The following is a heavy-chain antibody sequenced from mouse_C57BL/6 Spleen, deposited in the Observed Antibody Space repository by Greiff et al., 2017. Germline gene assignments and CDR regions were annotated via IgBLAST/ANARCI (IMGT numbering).Heavy chain of an antibody. CDR1: GYSFTSYY. V-gene: IGHV1-66*01. CDR2: IYPGSGST. CDR3: ARGGYGTPFAY. Sequence: QVQLQQSGPELVKPGASVKISCKASGYSFTSYYIHWVKQRPGQGLEWIGWIYPGSGSTKYNEKFKGKATLTADTSSSTAYMQLSSLTSEDSAVYYCARGGYGTPFAYWGQGTLVTVSA. D-gene: IGHD2-1*01. J-gene: IGHJ3*01.